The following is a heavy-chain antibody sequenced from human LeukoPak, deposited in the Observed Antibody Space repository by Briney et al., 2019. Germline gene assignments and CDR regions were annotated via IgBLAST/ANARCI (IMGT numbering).Heavy chain of an antibody. Sequence: GGSLRLSCAASGFTFSSYGMHWVRQAPGKGLEWVAVISYDGSNKYYADSVKGRFTISRDNSKNTLSLQMNGLRAEDTAIYYCANGPTKDGYHYYFDYWGQGTLVTVSS. J-gene: IGHJ4*02. CDR3: ANGPTKDGYHYYFDY. CDR1: GFTFSSYG. CDR2: ISYDGSNK. V-gene: IGHV3-30*18. D-gene: IGHD5-24*01.